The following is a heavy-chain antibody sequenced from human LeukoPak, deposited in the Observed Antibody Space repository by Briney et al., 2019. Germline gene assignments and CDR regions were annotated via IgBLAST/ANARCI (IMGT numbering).Heavy chain of an antibody. CDR2: ISSSSSYI. Sequence: GGSLRLSCAASGFTFSSYSMNWVRQAPGKGLEWVSSISSSSSYIYYADSVKGRFTISRGNAKNPLYLQMNSLRAEDTAIYYCARGKSGSDNTHHYYYMDVWGTGTTVIISS. CDR1: GFTFSSYS. CDR3: ARGKSGSDNTHHYYYMDV. D-gene: IGHD3-10*01. V-gene: IGHV3-21*04. J-gene: IGHJ6*03.